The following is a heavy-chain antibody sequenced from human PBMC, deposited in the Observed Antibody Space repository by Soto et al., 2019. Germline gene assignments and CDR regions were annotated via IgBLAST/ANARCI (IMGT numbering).Heavy chain of an antibody. Sequence: GGSLRLSCAASGFTFSSYGMHWVRQAPGKGLEWVAVIWYDGSNKYYADSVKGRFTISRDNSKNTLYLQMNSLRAEDTAVYYCARLGYCSSTSCYGYYDFWSGYYRYYYMDVWGKGTTVTVSS. CDR2: IWYDGSNK. CDR3: ARLGYCSSTSCYGYYDFWSGYYRYYYMDV. CDR1: GFTFSSYG. D-gene: IGHD2-2*01. V-gene: IGHV3-33*01. J-gene: IGHJ6*03.